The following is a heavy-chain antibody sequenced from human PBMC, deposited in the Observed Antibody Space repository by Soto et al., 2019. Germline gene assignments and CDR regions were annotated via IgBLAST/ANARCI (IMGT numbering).Heavy chain of an antibody. D-gene: IGHD3-16*02. V-gene: IGHV1-69*01. Sequence: QVQLVQSGAEVKKPGSSVKVSCKASGGTFSSYAISWVRQAPGQGLEWMGGIIPIFGTANYAQKFQGRVTITADESTSTAYMELSSLRSEDTAVYYCAAANHDYVWGSYQAYDMDVWGQGTTVTVSS. J-gene: IGHJ6*02. CDR1: GGTFSSYA. CDR3: AAANHDYVWGSYQAYDMDV. CDR2: IIPIFGTA.